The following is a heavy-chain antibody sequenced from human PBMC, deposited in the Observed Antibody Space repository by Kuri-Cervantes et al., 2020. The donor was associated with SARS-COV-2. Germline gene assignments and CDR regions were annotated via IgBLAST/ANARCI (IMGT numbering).Heavy chain of an antibody. CDR2: IYSGGST. CDR3: ARARGPDAFDI. V-gene: IGHV3-53*01. J-gene: IGHJ3*02. CDR1: GFTVSSNY. Sequence: GGSLRLSCAASGFTVSSNYMGWVRQAPGKGLEWVSVIYSGGSTYCADSVKGRFTISRDNSKNTLYLQMNSLRAEDTAVYYCARARGPDAFDIWGQGTMVTVSS.